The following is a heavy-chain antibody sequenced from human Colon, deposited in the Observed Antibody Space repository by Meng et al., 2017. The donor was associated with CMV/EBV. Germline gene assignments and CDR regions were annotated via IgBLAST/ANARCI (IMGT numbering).Heavy chain of an antibody. D-gene: IGHD3-22*01. CDR3: AKVESDYYDESGDYYGVLPDY. Sequence: GSLKISCAASGFTFSSYTMNWVRQAPGKGLEWVSSISSGSRSVYYADSVKGRFTISRDNAKSSLYLQMNSLTAEDTAVYYCAKVESDYYDESGDYYGVLPDYWGQGTLVTVSS. J-gene: IGHJ4*02. V-gene: IGHV3-21*01. CDR1: GFTFSSYT. CDR2: ISSGSRSV.